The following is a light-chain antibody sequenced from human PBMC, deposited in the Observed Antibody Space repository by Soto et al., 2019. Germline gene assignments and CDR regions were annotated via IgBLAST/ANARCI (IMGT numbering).Light chain of an antibody. V-gene: IGKV3D-15*01. CDR2: GAS. CDR1: QSVNSK. CDR3: HQYDSWT. Sequence: RWMPQSPATLSVSPGESATLSCRASQSVNSKLAWYQQKPGRAPRLLIYGASSRATGIPDRFSGSGSGTDFTLTISRLEPEDFAVYYCHQYDSWTFGQGTKVDI. J-gene: IGKJ1*01.